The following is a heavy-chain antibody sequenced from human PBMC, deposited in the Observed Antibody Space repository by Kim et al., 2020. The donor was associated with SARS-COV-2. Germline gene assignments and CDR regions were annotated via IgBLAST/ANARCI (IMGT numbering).Heavy chain of an antibody. J-gene: IGHJ6*02. CDR1: GFTFSDYY. D-gene: IGHD2-15*01. V-gene: IGHV3-11*06. CDR3: ARDCRKNIQGYYGMDV. CDR2: ISSSSSYT. Sequence: GGSLRLSCAASGFTFSDYYMSWIRQAPGKGLEWVSYISSSSSYTNYADSVKGRFTISRDNAKNSLYLQMNSLRAEDTAVYYCARDCRKNIQGYYGMDVWGQGTTVTVSS.